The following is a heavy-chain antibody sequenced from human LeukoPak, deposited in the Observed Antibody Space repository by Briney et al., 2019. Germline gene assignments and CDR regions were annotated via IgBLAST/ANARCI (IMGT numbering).Heavy chain of an antibody. CDR3: ARGGSGSGYLYYFDS. V-gene: IGHV1-2*06. CDR2: INSNSGGT. J-gene: IGHJ4*02. D-gene: IGHD3-10*01. Sequence: ASVKVSCKASGYSFSDYSMHWVRQAPGQGLEWMGRINSNSGGTSYAQNFQGRVTMTWDTSISTAYMEVSGLTSDDTAVYYCARGGSGSGYLYYFDSWGQGTLVSVSS. CDR1: GYSFSDYS.